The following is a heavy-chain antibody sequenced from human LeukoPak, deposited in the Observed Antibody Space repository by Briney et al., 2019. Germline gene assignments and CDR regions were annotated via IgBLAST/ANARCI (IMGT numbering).Heavy chain of an antibody. CDR3: AREVDREGFDY. CDR1: VYTFTGYY. D-gene: IGHD3-10*01. CDR2: INPNSGGT. V-gene: IGHV1-2*06. Sequence: GASVKVSCKASVYTFTGYYMHWVRQAPGQGLEWMGRINPNSGGTNYAQKFQGRVTMTRDTSISTAYMELSRLRSDDTAVYYCAREVDREGFDYWGQGTLVTVSS. J-gene: IGHJ4*02.